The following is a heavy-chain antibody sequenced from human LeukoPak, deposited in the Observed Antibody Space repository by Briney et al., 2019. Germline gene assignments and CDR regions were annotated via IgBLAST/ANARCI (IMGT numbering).Heavy chain of an antibody. V-gene: IGHV4-31*03. Sequence: PSQTLSLTCTLSGGSISSGGYYWSWIRQHPGKGLEWIGYIYYSGSTYYNPSLKSRVTISVDTSKNQFSLKLSSVTAADTAVYYCAREYYYDSSGRTPRCRAFDIWGQGTMVTVSS. CDR2: IYYSGST. J-gene: IGHJ3*02. D-gene: IGHD3-22*01. CDR1: GGSISSGGYY. CDR3: AREYYYDSSGRTPRCRAFDI.